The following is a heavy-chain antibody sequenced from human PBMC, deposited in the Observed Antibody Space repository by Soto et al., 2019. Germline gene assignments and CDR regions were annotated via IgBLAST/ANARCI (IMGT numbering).Heavy chain of an antibody. D-gene: IGHD2-2*02. CDR2: ISAYNGNT. Sequence: ASVKVSCKASGYTFTSYGISWVRQAPGQGLEWMGWISAYNGNTNYAQKLQGRVTMTTDTSTSTAYMELRSLRSDDTAVYYCARGGYCSSTSCYRIPFDPWGQGTLVTVSS. CDR3: ARGGYCSSTSCYRIPFDP. J-gene: IGHJ5*02. CDR1: GYTFTSYG. V-gene: IGHV1-18*01.